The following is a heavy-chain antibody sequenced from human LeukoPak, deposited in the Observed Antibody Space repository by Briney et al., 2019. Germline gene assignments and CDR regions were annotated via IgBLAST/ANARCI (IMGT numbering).Heavy chain of an antibody. V-gene: IGHV3-11*01. J-gene: IGHJ3*01. CDR2: ISSHTNTI. CDR1: GFTFSDYY. D-gene: IGHD3-22*01. Sequence: GGSLRLSCAASGFTFSDYYMSWIRQAPGKGLEWLSFISSHTNTIYYADSVKGRFTISRDNAKNSLYLQMNSLRDEDTAVYSCARYDSSGARDAFDLWGQGTMVTVPS. CDR3: ARYDSSGARDAFDL.